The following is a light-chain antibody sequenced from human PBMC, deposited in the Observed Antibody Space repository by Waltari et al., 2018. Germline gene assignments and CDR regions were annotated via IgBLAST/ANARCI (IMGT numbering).Light chain of an antibody. V-gene: IGLV1-44*01. CDR3: AAWDDSLNGVV. CDR2: SNN. Sequence: QSVLTQPPSASGTPGQRVSISCSGSTSNIAIKTVDWYRQLPGTAPKLLIYSNNQRPSGVPDRFSGSKSGTSASLAISGLQAEDEADYYCAAWDDSLNGVVFGGGTKLTV. CDR1: TSNIAIKT. J-gene: IGLJ2*01.